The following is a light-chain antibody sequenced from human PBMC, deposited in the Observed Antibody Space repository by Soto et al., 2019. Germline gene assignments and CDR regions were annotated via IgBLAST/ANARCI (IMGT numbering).Light chain of an antibody. CDR3: TSYAGSTAV. CDR1: SSDVGGYNF. CDR2: EVS. V-gene: IGLV2-8*01. Sequence: QSALTQPPSASGSPGQSVTISCTGTSSDVGGYNFVSWYQQHPGKVPKLMIYEVSKRPSGVPDRFSGSKSGNTASLTVSGLQAEDEADYDCTSYAGSTAVFGGGTKLTVL. J-gene: IGLJ2*01.